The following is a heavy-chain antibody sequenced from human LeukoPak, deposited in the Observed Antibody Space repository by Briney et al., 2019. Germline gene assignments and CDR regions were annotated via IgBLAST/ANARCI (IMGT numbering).Heavy chain of an antibody. D-gene: IGHD3-16*02. V-gene: IGHV4-59*12. CDR3: ARGLKGGMITFGGVIVTFYFDY. CDR1: GGSISSYY. CDR2: IYYSGST. J-gene: IGHJ4*02. Sequence: PSETLSLTCTVSGGSISSYYWSWIRQPPGKGLEWIGYIYYSGSTNYNPSLKSRVTISVDTSKNQFSLKLSSVTAADTAVYYCARGLKGGMITFGGVIVTFYFDYWGQGTLVTVSS.